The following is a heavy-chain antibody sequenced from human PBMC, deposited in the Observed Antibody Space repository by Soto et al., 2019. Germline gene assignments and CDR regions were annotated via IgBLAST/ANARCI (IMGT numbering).Heavy chain of an antibody. D-gene: IGHD3-10*01. Sequence: RSLTCAVYGGSFSGYYWSWIRQPPGKGLEWIGEINHSGSTNYNPSLKSRVTISVDTSKNQFSLKLSSVTAADTAVYYCVSGWEFFDYWGQGTLVTISS. V-gene: IGHV4-34*01. J-gene: IGHJ4*02. CDR3: VSGWEFFDY. CDR1: GGSFSGYY. CDR2: INHSGST.